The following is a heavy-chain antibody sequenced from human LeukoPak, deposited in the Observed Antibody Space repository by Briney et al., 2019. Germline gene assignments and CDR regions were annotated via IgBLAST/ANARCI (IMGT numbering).Heavy chain of an antibody. D-gene: IGHD4-17*01. Sequence: SETLSLSCTVSGYSISSGYYWGWIRQPPGKGLEWIGNVYHGGNTYYNPPLKSRVTISVDTSKNQFSLKLTSVTAADTAVYYCAAKQTVTIDYWGQGTLVTVSS. CDR2: VYHGGNT. CDR3: AAKQTVTIDY. J-gene: IGHJ4*02. V-gene: IGHV4-38-2*02. CDR1: GYSISSGYY.